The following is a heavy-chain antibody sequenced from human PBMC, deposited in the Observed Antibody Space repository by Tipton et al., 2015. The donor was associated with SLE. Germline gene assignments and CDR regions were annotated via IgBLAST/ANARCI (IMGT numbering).Heavy chain of an antibody. Sequence: QLVQSGAEVKKPGASVKVSCKASGYTFTSYGISWVRQAPGQGLEWMGWISAYNGNTNYAQKLQGRVTMTTGASTSTACMELRSLRSGDTAVYYCARDLGITVVQGAPGYWGQGALVTVSS. CDR3: ARDLGITVVQGAPGY. D-gene: IGHD3-10*01. CDR1: GYTFTSYG. V-gene: IGHV1-18*01. J-gene: IGHJ4*02. CDR2: ISAYNGNT.